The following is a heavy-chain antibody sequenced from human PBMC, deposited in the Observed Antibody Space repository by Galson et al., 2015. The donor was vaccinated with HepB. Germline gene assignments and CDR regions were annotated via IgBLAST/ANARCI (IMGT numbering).Heavy chain of an antibody. CDR2: IDTNSGGT. V-gene: IGHV1-2*02. CDR1: GYTFSGYF. D-gene: IGHD3-16*01. Sequence: SVKVSCKASGYTFSGYFIHWVRQAPGQGLEWMGWIDTNSGGTKYARRFEGRVTITRDTSISTGYMELNRLTSDDTAVYYCMRGPNFGGFDFWGQGTLVTVSS. J-gene: IGHJ4*02. CDR3: MRGPNFGGFDF.